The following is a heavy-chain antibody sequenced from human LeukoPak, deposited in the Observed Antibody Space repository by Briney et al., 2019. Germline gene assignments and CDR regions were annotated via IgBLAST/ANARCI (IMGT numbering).Heavy chain of an antibody. J-gene: IGHJ4*02. CDR3: ARHVYVAAAPDY. CDR1: GGSISSSSYY. V-gene: IGHV4-39*01. D-gene: IGHD6-13*01. Sequence: APQTLSLTCTVSGGSISSSSYYWGWIRQPPGKGLEWIGSIYYSGSTYYNPSLKSRVTISVDTSKNQFSLKLSSVTAADTAVYYCARHVYVAAAPDYWGQGTLVTVSS. CDR2: IYYSGST.